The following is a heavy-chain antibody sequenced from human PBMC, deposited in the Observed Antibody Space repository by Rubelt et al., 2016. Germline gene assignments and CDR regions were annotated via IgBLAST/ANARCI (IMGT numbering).Heavy chain of an antibody. Sequence: GKGRFTISRDDSKNTAYLQMNSLKTEDTAVYYCTSYCSGGSCYSARDYGMDVWGRGTTVTVSS. CDR3: TSYCSGGSCYSARDYGMDV. V-gene: IGHV3-73*01. J-gene: IGHJ6*02. D-gene: IGHD2-15*01.